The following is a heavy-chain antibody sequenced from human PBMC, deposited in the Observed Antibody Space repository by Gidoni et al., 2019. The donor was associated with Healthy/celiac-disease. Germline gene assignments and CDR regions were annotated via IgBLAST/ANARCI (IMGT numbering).Heavy chain of an antibody. CDR3: AKAGRSDSGSYSGAFDI. CDR1: GFTFSSYG. V-gene: IGHV3-30*18. J-gene: IGHJ3*02. Sequence: QVQLVESGGGVVQPGRSLRLSCAASGFTFSSYGMHWVRPAPGKGLEWVAVISYDGSNKYYADSVKGRFTISRDNSKNTLYLQMNSLRAEDTAVYYCAKAGRSDSGSYSGAFDIWGQGTMVTVSS. D-gene: IGHD1-26*01. CDR2: ISYDGSNK.